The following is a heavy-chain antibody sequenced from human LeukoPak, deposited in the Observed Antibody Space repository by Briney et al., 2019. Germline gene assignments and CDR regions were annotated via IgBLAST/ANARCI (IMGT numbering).Heavy chain of an antibody. J-gene: IGHJ5*02. CDR1: GGSISSSSYY. Sequence: SETLSLTCTVSGGSISSSSYYWGWIRQPPGKGLEWIGSIYYSGSTYYNPSLKSRVTISVDTSKNQFSLKLSSVTAADTAVYYCARQSPLSGYCSSTSCSPRGNWFDPWGQGTLVTVSS. V-gene: IGHV4-39*01. CDR3: ARQSPLSGYCSSTSCSPRGNWFDP. D-gene: IGHD2-2*01. CDR2: IYYSGST.